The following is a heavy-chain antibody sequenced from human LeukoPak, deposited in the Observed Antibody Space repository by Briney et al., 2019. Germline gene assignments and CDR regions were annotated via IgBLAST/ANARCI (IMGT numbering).Heavy chain of an antibody. D-gene: IGHD3-22*01. CDR1: GGSISSYY. J-gene: IGHJ4*02. CDR3: ARDGPYYYDSSGYYHFDY. CDR2: IYTSGGT. Sequence: PSETLSLTCTVSGGSISSYYWSWIRQPAGKGLEWIGRIYTSGGTNYNPSLKSRVTMSVDTSKNQFSLKLSSVTAADTAVYYCARDGPYYYDSSGYYHFDYWGQGTLVTVSS. V-gene: IGHV4-4*07.